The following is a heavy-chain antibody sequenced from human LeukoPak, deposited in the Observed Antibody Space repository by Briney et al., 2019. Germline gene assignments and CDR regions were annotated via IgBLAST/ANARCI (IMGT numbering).Heavy chain of an antibody. CDR1: GGSISSSNW. D-gene: IGHD6-6*01. CDR2: IYYSGST. CDR3: ARDRQPRAFDI. V-gene: IGHV4-4*02. Sequence: SETLSLTCAVSGGSISSSNWWSWVRQPPGKGLEWIGSIYYSGSTYYNPSLKSRVTISVDTSKNQFSLKLSSVTAADTAVYYCARDRQPRAFDIWGQGTMVTVSS. J-gene: IGHJ3*02.